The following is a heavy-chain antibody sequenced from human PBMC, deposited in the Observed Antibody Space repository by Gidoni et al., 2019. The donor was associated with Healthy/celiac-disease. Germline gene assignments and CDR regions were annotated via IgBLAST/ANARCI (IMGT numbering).Heavy chain of an antibody. J-gene: IGHJ6*02. CDR1: GFPFSRYG. Sequence: QVQLVVSGGGVVQPGRSLRLSCAASGFPFSRYGIHWVRPAPGKGLEWVAVISYDGSNKYYADSVKGRFTISRENSKNTLYLQMNSLRAEDTAVYYCAKDGVPVVVVAATSYYYYGMDVWGQGTTVTVSS. CDR3: AKDGVPVVVVAATSYYYYGMDV. CDR2: ISYDGSNK. V-gene: IGHV3-30*18. D-gene: IGHD2-15*01.